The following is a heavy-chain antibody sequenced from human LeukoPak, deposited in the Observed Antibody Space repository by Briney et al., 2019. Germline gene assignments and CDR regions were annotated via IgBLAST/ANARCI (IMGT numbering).Heavy chain of an antibody. CDR3: ARYYYDSSGYYWFDP. J-gene: IGHJ5*02. CDR2: ISWDDDK. Sequence: SGPALVKPTQTLTLTCTFSGFSLSTRGMCVSWIRQPPGKALEWLALISWDDDKYYSTSLKTRLTISKDTTKNQVVLTMTNMDPVDTATYYCARYYYDSSGYYWFDPWGQGTLVTVSS. CDR1: GFSLSTRGMC. V-gene: IGHV2-70*01. D-gene: IGHD3-22*01.